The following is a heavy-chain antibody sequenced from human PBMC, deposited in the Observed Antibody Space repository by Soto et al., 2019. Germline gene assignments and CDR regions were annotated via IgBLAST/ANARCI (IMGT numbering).Heavy chain of an antibody. J-gene: IGHJ4*02. CDR3: ALTYYYDSSGYSEYHY. CDR2: IIPIFGTA. Sequence: ASVKVSCKASGGTFSSYAISWVRQAPGQGLEWMGGIIPIFGTANYAQKFQGRVTITADESTSTAYMELSSLRSEDTAVYYCALTYYYDSSGYSEYHYWGQGTLVTAPQ. CDR1: GGTFSSYA. V-gene: IGHV1-69*13. D-gene: IGHD3-22*01.